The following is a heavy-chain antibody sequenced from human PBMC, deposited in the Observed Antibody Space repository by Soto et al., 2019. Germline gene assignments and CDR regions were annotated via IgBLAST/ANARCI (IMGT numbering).Heavy chain of an antibody. J-gene: IGHJ6*02. Sequence: SQTLSLTCAISGDSVSSNSAAWNWIRQSPSRGLEWLGRTYYRSKWYNDYAVSVKSRITINPDTSKNQFSLQLNSVTPEDTAVYYCARGPETDTAMVSGYYGMDVWGQGTTVTVSS. CDR1: GDSVSSNSAA. CDR2: TYYRSKWYN. CDR3: ARGPETDTAMVSGYYGMDV. D-gene: IGHD5-18*01. V-gene: IGHV6-1*01.